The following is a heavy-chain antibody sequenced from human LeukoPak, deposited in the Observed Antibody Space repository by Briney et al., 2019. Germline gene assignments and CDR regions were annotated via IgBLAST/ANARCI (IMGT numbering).Heavy chain of an antibody. V-gene: IGHV3-53*01. J-gene: IGHJ4*02. Sequence: GGSLRLSCAASGFTFGSYSMSWVRQAPGKGLEWVSFIYNTGDTYYADSVRGRFTISRDNSKNTLYLQMHSLRAEDTAVYYCARWYCSTTNCYYDYWGQGTLVTVSS. CDR3: ARWYCSTTNCYYDY. D-gene: IGHD2-2*01. CDR1: GFTFGSYS. CDR2: IYNTGDT.